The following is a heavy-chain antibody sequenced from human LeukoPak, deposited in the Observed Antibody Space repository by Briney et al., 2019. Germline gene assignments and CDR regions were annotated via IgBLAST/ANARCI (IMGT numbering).Heavy chain of an antibody. CDR3: ARRSRGIAAAGPYYYYMDV. J-gene: IGHJ6*03. D-gene: IGHD6-13*01. CDR1: GGSISSGSYY. CDR2: IYTSGST. V-gene: IGHV4-61*02. Sequence: SQTLSLTCTVSGGSISSGSYYWSWIRQPAGKGLEWIGRIYTSGSTNYNPSLKSRVTISVDTSKNQFSLKLSSVTAADTAVYYCARRSRGIAAAGPYYYYMDVWGKGTTVTVSS.